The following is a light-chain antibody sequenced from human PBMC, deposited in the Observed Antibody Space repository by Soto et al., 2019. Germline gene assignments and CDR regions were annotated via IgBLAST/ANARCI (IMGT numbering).Light chain of an antibody. V-gene: IGLV2-11*01. CDR2: DVS. Sequence: QSALTQPRSVSGSPGQSVTISCTGTSSDIGNYNYVSWYQQHPGNAPRLIIYDVSKRPSGVPDRFSGSKSGNTASLTISGLQADDGADYYCSSYGGSYTFVVFGGGTKLTVL. J-gene: IGLJ2*01. CDR3: SSYGGSYTFVV. CDR1: SSDIGNYNY.